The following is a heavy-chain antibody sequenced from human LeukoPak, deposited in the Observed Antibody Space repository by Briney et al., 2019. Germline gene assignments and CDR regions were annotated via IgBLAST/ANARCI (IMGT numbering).Heavy chain of an antibody. V-gene: IGHV4-39*02. Sequence: GSLRLSCAASGFTFGSYAMSWVRQPPGKGLEWIGSIYYSGSTYYNPSLKSRVTISVDTSKNQVSLKLSSVTAADTAVYYCARDMVEMATVDWGQGTLVTVSS. CDR1: GFTFGSYA. J-gene: IGHJ4*02. CDR3: ARDMVEMATVD. CDR2: IYYSGST. D-gene: IGHD5-24*01.